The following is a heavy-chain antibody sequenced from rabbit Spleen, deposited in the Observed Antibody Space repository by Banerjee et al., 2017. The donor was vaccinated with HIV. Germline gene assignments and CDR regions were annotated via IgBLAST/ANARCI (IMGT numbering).Heavy chain of an antibody. Sequence: QSLEESGGDLVKPGASLTLTCTASGFSFSSGYYMCWVHQAPGKGLELIAWIYTVNGSTWYASWVNGRFTISRSTSLNTVDLKMTSLTAADTATYFCARETSSGWGIVSFYFSLWGQGTLVTVS. D-gene: IGHD4-1*01. J-gene: IGHJ4*01. V-gene: IGHV1S43*01. CDR2: IYTVNGST. CDR3: ARETSSGWGIVSFYFSL. CDR1: GFSFSSGYY.